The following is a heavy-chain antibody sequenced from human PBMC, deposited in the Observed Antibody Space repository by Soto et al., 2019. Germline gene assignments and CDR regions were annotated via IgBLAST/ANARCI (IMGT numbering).Heavy chain of an antibody. V-gene: IGHV1-8*01. Sequence: QVQLVQSGAEVNKPGASVKVSCKASGYTFTSYDLNWVRQAPGQGLEWMGWMNVNSCNPGYAQNFQGRVTMIRDTSTMTAEMELSSLRSEDKAVDYCARGTIGSGHGWAYYWGQGTLVTVSS. J-gene: IGHJ4*02. CDR3: ARGTIGSGHGWAYY. CDR2: MNVNSCNP. D-gene: IGHD3-16*01. CDR1: GYTFTSYD.